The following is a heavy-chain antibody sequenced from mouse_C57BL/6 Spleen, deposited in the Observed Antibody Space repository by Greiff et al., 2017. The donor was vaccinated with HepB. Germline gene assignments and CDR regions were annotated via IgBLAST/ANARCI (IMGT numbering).Heavy chain of an antibody. CDR3: ASGHYGSSLFAY. CDR2: INPSSGYT. CDR1: GYTFTSYT. Sequence: QVQLQQSGAELARPGASVKMSCKASGYTFTSYTMHWVKQRPGQGLEWIGYINPSSGYTKYNQKFKDKATLTADKSSSTAYMQLSSLTSEDSAVYYCASGHYGSSLFAYWGQGTLVTVSA. D-gene: IGHD1-1*01. V-gene: IGHV1-4*01. J-gene: IGHJ3*01.